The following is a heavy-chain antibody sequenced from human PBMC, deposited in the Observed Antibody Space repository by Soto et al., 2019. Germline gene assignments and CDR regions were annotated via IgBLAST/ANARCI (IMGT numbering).Heavy chain of an antibody. CDR2: ISSSSSYI. CDR1: GFTFSSYS. D-gene: IGHD3-10*01. CDR3: ARGDMVRGVISAFDI. J-gene: IGHJ3*02. Sequence: EVQLVESGGGLVKPGGSLRLSCAASGFTFSSYSMNWVRQAPGKGLEWVSSISSSSSYIYYADSVKGRFTISRDNAKNSLYLQMNSLRAEDTAVYYCARGDMVRGVISAFDIWGQGTMVTVSS. V-gene: IGHV3-21*01.